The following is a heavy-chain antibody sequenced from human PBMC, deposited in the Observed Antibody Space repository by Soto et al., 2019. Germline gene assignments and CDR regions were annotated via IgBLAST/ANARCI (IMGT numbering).Heavy chain of an antibody. D-gene: IGHD6-13*01. CDR3: ARDRGLYSSSPGFDY. V-gene: IGHV1-18*04. CDR2: ISAYNGNT. Sequence: ASVKVSCKASGYTFTSYGISWVRQAPGQGLEWMGWISAYNGNTNYAQKLQGRVTMTTDTSTSTAYMELRSLRSDDTAVYYCARDRGLYSSSPGFDYRGQGTLVTVSS. J-gene: IGHJ4*02. CDR1: GYTFTSYG.